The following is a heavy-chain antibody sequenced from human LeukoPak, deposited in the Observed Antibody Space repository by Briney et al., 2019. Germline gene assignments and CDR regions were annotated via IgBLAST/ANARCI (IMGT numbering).Heavy chain of an antibody. J-gene: IGHJ4*02. CDR3: ARVGGYSSGWPIDY. CDR1: GFTVSSYS. CDR2: ISSSSSYI. Sequence: GGSLRLSCAASGFTVSSYSMNWVRQAPGKGLEWVSSISSSSSYIYYADSVKGRFTISRDNAKNSLYLQMNSLRAEDTAVYYCARVGGYSSGWPIDYWGQGTLVTVSS. D-gene: IGHD6-19*01. V-gene: IGHV3-21*01.